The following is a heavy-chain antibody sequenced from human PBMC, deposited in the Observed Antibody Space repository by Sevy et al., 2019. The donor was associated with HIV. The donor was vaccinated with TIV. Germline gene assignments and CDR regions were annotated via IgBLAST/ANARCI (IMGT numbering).Heavy chain of an antibody. V-gene: IGHV3-21*01. D-gene: IGHD4-17*01. Sequence: GGSLRLSCAGSGFTFNSHTMNWVRQAPGKGLEWVSSISSSSSYIYYGDSVKDRFTISRDNAKSSLFLQMNSLRAEDMAIYFCARVKDYGDYGAFDIWGQRTMVTVSS. J-gene: IGHJ3*02. CDR1: GFTFNSHT. CDR3: ARVKDYGDYGAFDI. CDR2: ISSSSSYI.